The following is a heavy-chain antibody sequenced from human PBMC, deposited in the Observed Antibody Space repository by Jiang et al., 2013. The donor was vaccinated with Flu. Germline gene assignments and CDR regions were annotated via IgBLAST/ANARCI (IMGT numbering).Heavy chain of an antibody. J-gene: IGHJ4*01. CDR2: ISYDGSNK. CDR1: GFTFSSYG. Sequence: VQLVESGGGVVQPGRSLRLSCAASGFTFSSYGMHWVRQAPGKGLEWVAVISYDGSNKYYADSVKGRFTISRDNSKNTLYLQMNSLRAEDTAVYYCAKGGTYSSSSVLFDYWG. D-gene: IGHD6-6*01. CDR3: AKGGTYSSSSVLFDY. V-gene: IGHV3-30*18.